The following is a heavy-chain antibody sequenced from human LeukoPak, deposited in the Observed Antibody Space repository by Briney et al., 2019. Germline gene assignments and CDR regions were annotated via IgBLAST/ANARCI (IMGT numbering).Heavy chain of an antibody. CDR2: ISGSGGST. CDR3: AKSPFDY. J-gene: IGHJ4*02. Sequence: GGSLRLSCTASGFTFGDYAMSWFRQAPGKGLEWVSAISGSGGSTYYADSVKGRFTISRDNPKNTLYLQMNSLRAEDTAVYYCAKSPFDYWGQGTLVTVSS. CDR1: GFTFGDYA. V-gene: IGHV3-23*01.